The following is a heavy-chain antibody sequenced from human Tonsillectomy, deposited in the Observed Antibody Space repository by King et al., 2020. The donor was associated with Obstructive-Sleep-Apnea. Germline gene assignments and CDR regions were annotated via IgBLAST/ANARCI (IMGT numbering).Heavy chain of an antibody. V-gene: IGHV3-11*06. Sequence: VQLVESGGGLVKPGGSLRLSCAASGFTFSDYYMSWIRQAPGKGLEWVSYISSSSSYTNYADSVKGRFTISRDNAKNSLYLQMNSLRAEDTAVYYCARDLLGDPKYYYYYYGMDVWGQGTTVTVSS. D-gene: IGHD2-21*02. CDR1: GFTFSDYY. CDR3: ARDLLGDPKYYYYYYGMDV. CDR2: ISSSSSYT. J-gene: IGHJ6*02.